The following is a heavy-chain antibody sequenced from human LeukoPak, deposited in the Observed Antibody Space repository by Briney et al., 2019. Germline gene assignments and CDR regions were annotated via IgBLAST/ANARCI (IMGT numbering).Heavy chain of an antibody. CDR1: GGSVSSYY. CDR2: IFYSGST. D-gene: IGHD6-13*01. Sequence: SETLSLTCTVSGGSVSSYYWSWIRQHPGKGLEWIGYIFYSGSTYYNPSLKSRVTISVDTSKNQFSLKLSSVTAADTAVYYCASRIAAAGKGVYWGQGTLVTVSS. J-gene: IGHJ4*02. CDR3: ASRIAAAGKGVY. V-gene: IGHV4-59*02.